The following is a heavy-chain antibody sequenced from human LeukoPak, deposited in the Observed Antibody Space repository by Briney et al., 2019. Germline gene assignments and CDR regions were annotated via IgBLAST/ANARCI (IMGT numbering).Heavy chain of an antibody. J-gene: IGHJ4*02. V-gene: IGHV1-46*01. CDR2: INPSGGTT. CDR3: ARDHRPSYDSGTYYYPGEY. Sequence: ASVKVSCKASGYTFTSYYIHWVRQAPGQGLEWMAIINPSGGTTSYAQKFQGRVTVTRDTSTSTVHMELSSLRSEDTAVYYCARDHRPSYDSGTYYYPGEYWGQGTLVTVSS. CDR1: GYTFTSYY. D-gene: IGHD3-22*01.